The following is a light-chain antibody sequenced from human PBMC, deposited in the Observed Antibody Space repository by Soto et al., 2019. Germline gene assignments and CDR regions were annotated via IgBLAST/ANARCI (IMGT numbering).Light chain of an antibody. CDR2: EVS. V-gene: IGLV2-14*01. CDR3: SSYTSSSTLGV. CDR1: SRDVGGYNY. J-gene: IGLJ3*02. Sequence: QSALTQPASVSGSPGQSITISCTGPSRDVGGYNYVSWYQQHPGKAPKLMIYEVSNRPSGVSNRFSGSKSGNTASLTISGLQAEDEADYYCSSYTSSSTLGVFGGGTKVTVL.